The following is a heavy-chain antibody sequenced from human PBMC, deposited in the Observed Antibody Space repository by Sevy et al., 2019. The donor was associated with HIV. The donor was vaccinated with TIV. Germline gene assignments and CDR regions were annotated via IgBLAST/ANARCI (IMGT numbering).Heavy chain of an antibody. D-gene: IGHD3-3*01. Sequence: KQSQTLSLTCTVSGGSISSYYWSWIRQPPGKGLEWIGYIYYSGSTNYNPSLKSRVTISVDTSKNQFSLKLSSVTTADTAVYYCARVELFGVVQNWGQGTLVTVSS. CDR1: GGSISSYY. CDR3: ARVELFGVVQN. CDR2: IYYSGST. V-gene: IGHV4-59*01. J-gene: IGHJ4*02.